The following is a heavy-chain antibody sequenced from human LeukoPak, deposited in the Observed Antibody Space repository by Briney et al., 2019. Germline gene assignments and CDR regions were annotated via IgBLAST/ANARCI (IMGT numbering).Heavy chain of an antibody. V-gene: IGHV3-21*01. J-gene: IGHJ6*02. CDR2: IRSSRTYI. Sequence: GGSLRLSCVASGFTFSTYTMNWVRQAPGKGLEWVSSIRSSRTYIYYADSLKGRFTISRDNAKNSLYPQMNSLRAEDTAVYYCAKETYYDILTASANYGMDVWGQGTTVTVSS. CDR3: AKETYYDILTASANYGMDV. CDR1: GFTFSTYT. D-gene: IGHD3-9*01.